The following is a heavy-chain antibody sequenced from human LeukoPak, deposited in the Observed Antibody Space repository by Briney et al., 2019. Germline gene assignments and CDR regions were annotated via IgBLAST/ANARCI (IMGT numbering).Heavy chain of an antibody. D-gene: IGHD6-19*01. CDR1: GGSISSHY. CDR2: IYYSGST. Sequence: SETLSLTCTVSGGSISSHYWSWIRQPPGKGLEWIGYIYYSGSTNYNPSLKSRVTISVDTSKNQFSLKLSSVTAADTAVYYRAFTSSGWYSADYWGQGTLVTVSS. V-gene: IGHV4-59*11. CDR3: AFTSSGWYSADY. J-gene: IGHJ4*02.